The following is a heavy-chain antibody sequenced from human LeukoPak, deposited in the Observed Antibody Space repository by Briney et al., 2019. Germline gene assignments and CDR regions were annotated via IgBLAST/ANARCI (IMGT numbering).Heavy chain of an antibody. D-gene: IGHD2-15*01. Sequence: GGSLRLXCAASGFTVSSNYMSWVRQAPGKGLEWVSVIYSGGSTYYADSVKGRFTISRDNSKNTLYLQMNSLRAEDTAVYYCARAPRNVVDYYYYYMDVWGKGTTVTVSS. V-gene: IGHV3-53*01. CDR2: IYSGGST. CDR3: ARAPRNVVDYYYYYMDV. CDR1: GFTVSSNY. J-gene: IGHJ6*03.